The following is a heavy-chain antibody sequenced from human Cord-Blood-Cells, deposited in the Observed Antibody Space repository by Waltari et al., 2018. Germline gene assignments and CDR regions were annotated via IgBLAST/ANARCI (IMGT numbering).Heavy chain of an antibody. V-gene: IGHV3-48*02. CDR1: GFTFSSYS. J-gene: IGHJ6*02. CDR3: ARDAVGATTIYYYYGMDV. CDR2: ISSSSSTI. D-gene: IGHD1-26*01. Sequence: SCAASGFTFSSYSMNWVRQAPGKGLEWVSYISSSSSTIYYADSVKGRFTISRDNAKNSLYLQMNSLRDEDTAVYYCARDAVGATTIYYYYGMDVWGQGTTVTVSS.